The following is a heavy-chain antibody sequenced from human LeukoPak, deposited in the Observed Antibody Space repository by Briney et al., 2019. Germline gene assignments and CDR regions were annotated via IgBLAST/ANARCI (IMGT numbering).Heavy chain of an antibody. CDR2: FDPEDGET. D-gene: IGHD4-17*01. Sequence: GASVKVSCKVSGYTLTELSMHWVRQAPGKGLEWMGGFDPEDGETIYAQKFQGRVTMTEDTSTDTAYMELSSLRSEDTAVYYCARVSDGGEYYGDYVEFDYWGQGTLVTVSS. CDR3: ARVSDGGEYYGDYVEFDY. CDR1: GYTLTELS. V-gene: IGHV1-24*01. J-gene: IGHJ4*02.